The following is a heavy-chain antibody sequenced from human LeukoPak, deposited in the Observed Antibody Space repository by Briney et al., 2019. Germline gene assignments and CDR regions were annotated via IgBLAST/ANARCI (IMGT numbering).Heavy chain of an antibody. CDR2: IRYDGSNK. CDR3: AKEIWPTVTTPGWTYFDY. CDR1: AFTFSRYG. D-gene: IGHD4-17*01. Sequence: GGSLRLSCAASAFTFSRYGMHWVRQAPGKGLEWVAFIRYDGSNKYYADSVKGRFTISRDNSKNTLYLQMNGLRAEDTAVYYCAKEIWPTVTTPGWTYFDYWGQGALVTVSS. J-gene: IGHJ4*02. V-gene: IGHV3-30*02.